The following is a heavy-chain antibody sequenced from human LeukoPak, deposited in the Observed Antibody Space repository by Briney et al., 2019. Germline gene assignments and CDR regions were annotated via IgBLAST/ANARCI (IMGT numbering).Heavy chain of an antibody. CDR3: AKGVVAATNAAYYGMDV. Sequence: QPGRSLRLSCAASGFTFSNYGMHWVRQAPGKGLEWVAVISYDESDKYYADSVKGRFTISRDNSKNTLYLQMNGLRPEDTAVYYCAKGVVAATNAAYYGMDVWGQGTTVTVSS. V-gene: IGHV3-30*18. J-gene: IGHJ6*02. CDR1: GFTFSNYG. CDR2: ISYDESDK. D-gene: IGHD2-15*01.